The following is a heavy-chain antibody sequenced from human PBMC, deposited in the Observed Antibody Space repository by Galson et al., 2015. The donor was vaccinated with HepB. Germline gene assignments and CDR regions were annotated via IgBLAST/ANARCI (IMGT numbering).Heavy chain of an antibody. CDR1: GSYFSSYG. CDR3: ARGGAFEYSSSSTPRDYFYYYMDV. D-gene: IGHD6-6*01. CDR2: ISYDGNNQ. V-gene: IGHV3-30*03. Sequence: SLRLSCAASGSYFSSYGMHWVRQAPGKGLEWVAVISYDGNNQYYADSVKGRFTISRDNSNNTLYLQMNSLRAEDSAKYYCARGGAFEYSSSSTPRDYFYYYMDVWGEGTTVTVSS. J-gene: IGHJ6*03.